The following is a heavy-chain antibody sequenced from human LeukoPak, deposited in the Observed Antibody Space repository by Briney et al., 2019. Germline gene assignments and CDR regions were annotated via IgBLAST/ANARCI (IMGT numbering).Heavy chain of an antibody. J-gene: IGHJ4*02. CDR2: TNGDGGTT. CDR1: GFTFSNHW. Sequence: GGSLRLSCAASGFTFSNHWMQWVRQAPGKGLVFVSRTNGDGGTTSYADSVKGRFTISRDNDKNILYLQMDSLRAEDTAVYYCARESDASNDLDYWGQGTLVPVSS. V-gene: IGHV3-74*01. CDR3: ARESDASNDLDY. D-gene: IGHD1-1*01.